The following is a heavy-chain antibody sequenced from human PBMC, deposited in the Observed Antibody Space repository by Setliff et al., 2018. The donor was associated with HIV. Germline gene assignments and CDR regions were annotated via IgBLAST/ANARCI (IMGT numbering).Heavy chain of an antibody. V-gene: IGHV3-30-3*01. CDR2: ISETAFFT. J-gene: IGHJ5*02. CDR1: GFTFSSYS. D-gene: IGHD4-17*01. Sequence: HPGGSLRLSCSASGFTFSSYSMHWIRQAPGKGPEWVAAISETAFFTHYLDSVRGRFTISRDNSKNTLYLEVNSVRPEDTAIYYCAKDRGDYDPRRYDAWGQGSLVTVSS. CDR3: AKDRGDYDPRRYDA.